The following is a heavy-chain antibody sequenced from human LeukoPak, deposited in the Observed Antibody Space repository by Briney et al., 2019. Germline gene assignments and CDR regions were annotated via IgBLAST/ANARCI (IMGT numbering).Heavy chain of an antibody. D-gene: IGHD4-17*01. CDR1: GFIFSNYW. J-gene: IGHJ4*01. Sequence: QTGGSLRLSCTASGFIFSNYWMTWVRQAPGKGLEWVANMKQDGSEIYYVDSVKGRFTISRDNAKNSLYLQMNSLRAEDTAVYYCARDRVGGDLTGVSLYWGQGTLVTVSS. CDR3: ARDRVGGDLTGVSLY. V-gene: IGHV3-7*01. CDR2: MKQDGSEI.